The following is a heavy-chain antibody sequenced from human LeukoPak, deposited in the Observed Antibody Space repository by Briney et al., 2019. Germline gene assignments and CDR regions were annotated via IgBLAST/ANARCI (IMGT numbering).Heavy chain of an antibody. CDR1: GGSFSGYY. D-gene: IGHD3-3*01. J-gene: IGHJ4*02. CDR2: IDHSGST. CDR3: ASEEWLLSNFDY. Sequence: PSETLSLTCAVYGGSFSGYYWNWIRQPPGKGLEWIGEIDHSGSTNYNPSLKSRVTISVDTSKNQFSLKLSSVTAADTAVYYCASEEWLLSNFDYWGQGTLVTVSS. V-gene: IGHV4-34*01.